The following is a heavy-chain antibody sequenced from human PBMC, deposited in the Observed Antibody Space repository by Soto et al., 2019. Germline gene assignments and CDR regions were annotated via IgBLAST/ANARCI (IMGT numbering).Heavy chain of an antibody. J-gene: IGHJ5*02. V-gene: IGHV4-59*01. Sequence: SETLSLTCTFSVGSISSYYWSWIRQPPGKGLEWIGYIYYSGSTNYNPSLKSRVTISVDTSKNQFSLKLSSVTAADTAVYYCARGYCSGGSCYLGTNWFDPWGQGTLVTVSS. D-gene: IGHD2-15*01. CDR1: VGSISSYY. CDR2: IYYSGST. CDR3: ARGYCSGGSCYLGTNWFDP.